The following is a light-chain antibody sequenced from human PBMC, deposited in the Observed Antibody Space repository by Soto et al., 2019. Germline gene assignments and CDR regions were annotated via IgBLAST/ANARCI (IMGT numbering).Light chain of an antibody. CDR3: QQSYSTPRT. CDR2: AAS. Sequence: DLPMTQSPSSLSASVGDSVTITCRASQSISSYLNWYQQKPGKAPKLLIYAASSLQSGVPSRFSGSASGTDFTLTIGGLQPEDFATYYCQQSYSTPRTFGGGTKVEIK. CDR1: QSISSY. J-gene: IGKJ4*01. V-gene: IGKV1-39*01.